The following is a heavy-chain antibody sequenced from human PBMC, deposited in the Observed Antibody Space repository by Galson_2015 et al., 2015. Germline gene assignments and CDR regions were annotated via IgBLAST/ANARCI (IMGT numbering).Heavy chain of an antibody. D-gene: IGHD4-17*01. CDR2: INSDGSST. CDR1: GFTFSSYW. V-gene: IGHV3-74*01. Sequence: SLRLSCAASGFTFSSYWMHWVRQAPGKGLVWVSRINSDGSSTSYADSVKGRFTISRDNAKNTLYLQMNSLRAEDTAVYYCARVATVREIDYWGQGTLVTVSS. CDR3: ARVATVREIDY. J-gene: IGHJ4*02.